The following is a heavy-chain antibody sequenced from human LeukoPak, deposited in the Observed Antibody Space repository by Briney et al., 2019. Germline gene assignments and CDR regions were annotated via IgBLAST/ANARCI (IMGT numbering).Heavy chain of an antibody. Sequence: GASVKVSCKGSGYDFINYAITWVRQAPGQGLEWMGWISPFNGQTNYAQNLQGRVTMTIDRTTSTASMELRGLSSDDTGVYYCARTWDYSPRGRFVDWGQGTRVTVSS. V-gene: IGHV1-18*01. CDR1: GYDFINYA. D-gene: IGHD4-11*01. CDR2: ISPFNGQT. CDR3: ARTWDYSPRGRFVD. J-gene: IGHJ4*02.